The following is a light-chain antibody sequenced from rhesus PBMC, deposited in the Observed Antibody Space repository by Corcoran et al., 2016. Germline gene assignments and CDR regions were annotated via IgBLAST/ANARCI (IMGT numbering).Light chain of an antibody. J-gene: IGKJ2*01. CDR1: QSVSSS. V-gene: IGKV3-35*01. CDR3: QQYSDWPS. Sequence: EVVLKQSPATLSLSPGERATLSCRASQSVSSSLAWYQQKPGQAPRLLIYDASSRATGIPDRFSGSGSGTYFTLTISSREPEDVGIYNCQQYSDWPSFGQGTKVEIK. CDR2: DAS.